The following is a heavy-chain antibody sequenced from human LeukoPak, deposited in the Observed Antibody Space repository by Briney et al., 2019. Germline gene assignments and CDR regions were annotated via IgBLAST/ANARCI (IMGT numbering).Heavy chain of an antibody. Sequence: GRSLRLSCAASGFTFDDYAMHWVRHAPGKGLEWVSGISWNSGSIGYADSVKGRFTISRDNAKNSLYLQMNSLRAEDTALYYCAKATIEMATISYYFDYWGQGTLVTVSS. CDR3: AKATIEMATISYYFDY. D-gene: IGHD5-24*01. V-gene: IGHV3-9*01. J-gene: IGHJ4*02. CDR1: GFTFDDYA. CDR2: ISWNSGSI.